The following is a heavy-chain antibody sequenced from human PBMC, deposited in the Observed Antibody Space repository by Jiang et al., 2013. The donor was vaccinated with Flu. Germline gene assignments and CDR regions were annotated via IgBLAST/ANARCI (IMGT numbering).Heavy chain of an antibody. J-gene: IGHJ4*02. V-gene: IGHV4-39*07. CDR3: ARLGHYDSSGYPIGN. CDR2: IYYSGNT. CDR1: GGSIRSSSYY. D-gene: IGHD3-22*01. Sequence: GSGLVKPSETLSLTCTVSGGSIRSSSYYWGWIRQPPGKGLEWIGSIYYSGNTYYNPSLKSRVTISVDTSKNQFSLKLSSVTAADTAVYYCARLGHYDSSGYPIGNWGQGTLVTVSS.